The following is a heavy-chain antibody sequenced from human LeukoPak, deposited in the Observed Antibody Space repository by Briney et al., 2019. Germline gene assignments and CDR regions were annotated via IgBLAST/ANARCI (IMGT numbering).Heavy chain of an antibody. CDR1: GYTLTSYY. J-gene: IGHJ4*02. CDR3: ARDQRVGYSYGYMRY. CDR2: INPSGGST. D-gene: IGHD5-18*01. Sequence: ASVKVSCKASGYTLTSYYMHWVRQAPGQGLEWMGIINPSGGSTSYAQKFQGRVTMTRDTSTSTVYMELSSLGSEDTAVYYCARDQRVGYSYGYMRYWGQGTLVTVSS. V-gene: IGHV1-46*01.